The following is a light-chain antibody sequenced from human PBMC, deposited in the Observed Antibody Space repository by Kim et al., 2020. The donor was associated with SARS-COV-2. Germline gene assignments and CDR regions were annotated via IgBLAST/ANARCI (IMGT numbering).Light chain of an antibody. CDR3: AAWDDSLNGVV. CDR1: SSNLGSNA. V-gene: IGLV1-44*01. CDR2: SND. J-gene: IGLJ2*01. Sequence: GASVTISWSGGSSNLGSNAVSSYRQLPATAPKLLIYSNDQRPVGVADRFSGSKSGTSASLAISGLQSEDEADYYCAAWDDSLNGVVFGGGTQLTVL.